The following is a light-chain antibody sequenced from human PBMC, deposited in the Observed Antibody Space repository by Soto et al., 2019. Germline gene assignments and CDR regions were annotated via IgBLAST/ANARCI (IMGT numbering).Light chain of an antibody. CDR1: QSVTRY. CDR3: QQYGSSGT. Sequence: EIVLTQSPAPLSLSPGERATLSCRASQSVTRYLAWYQQKPGQAPRLLIYGASNRATGIPDRFSGSGSGTDFTLTISRLEPEYFAVYYCQQYGSSGTFGQGTKVDIK. V-gene: IGKV3-20*01. J-gene: IGKJ1*01. CDR2: GAS.